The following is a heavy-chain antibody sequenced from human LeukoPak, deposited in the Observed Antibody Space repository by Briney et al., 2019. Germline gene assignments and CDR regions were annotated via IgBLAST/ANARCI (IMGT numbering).Heavy chain of an antibody. CDR2: INPNSGGT. V-gene: IGHV1-2*02. Sequence: ASVKVSCKASGYTFTGYYMHWVRQAPAQGLEGMGWINPNSGGTNYAQKFQGRVTMTRDTSISTAYMELSRLRSDDTAVYYCAREKRVAGSRGGFDPWGQGTLVTVSS. CDR1: GYTFTGYY. CDR3: AREKRVAGSRGGFDP. J-gene: IGHJ5*02. D-gene: IGHD6-19*01.